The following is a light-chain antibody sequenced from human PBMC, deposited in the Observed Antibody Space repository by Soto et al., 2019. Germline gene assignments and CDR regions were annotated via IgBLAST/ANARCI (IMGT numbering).Light chain of an antibody. CDR2: DAS. CDR1: QSISSW. V-gene: IGKV1-5*01. J-gene: IGKJ1*01. CDR3: QQYTFYST. Sequence: DIQMTQSPSTLSASVGDRVTITCRASQSISSWLAWYQQKPGKAPNLLIYDASSLESGVPSRFSGIGSGTEFTLTISSLQPDDFATYYCQQYTFYSTFGQGTKVDIK.